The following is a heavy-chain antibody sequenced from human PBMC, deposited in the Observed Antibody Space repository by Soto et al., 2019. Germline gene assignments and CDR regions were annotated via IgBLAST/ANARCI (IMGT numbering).Heavy chain of an antibody. D-gene: IGHD2-15*01. V-gene: IGHV1-2*02. CDR2: INPNSGGT. Sequence: QVQLVQSGAEVKKPGASVKVSCKASGYTFTGYYMHWVRQAPGQGLEWMGWINPNSGGTNYAQKFQGRVTQARETSISNAQMELGRVRIDDTGVYYCAREACSGGSCYRRDTAMVYRWFDPWGQGTLVTVSS. CDR1: GYTFTGYY. J-gene: IGHJ5*02. CDR3: AREACSGGSCYRRDTAMVYRWFDP.